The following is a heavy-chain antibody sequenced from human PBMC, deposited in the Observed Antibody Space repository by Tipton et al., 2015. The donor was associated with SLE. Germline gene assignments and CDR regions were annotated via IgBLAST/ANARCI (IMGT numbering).Heavy chain of an antibody. Sequence: TLSLTCAVYGGSFSGYYWSWIRQPPGKGLEWIGEINHSGSTNYNPSLKSRVTISVDTSKNQFSLKLSSVTAADTAVYYCARDNWGSGSNYWGQGTLVTVSS. CDR3: ARDNWGSGSNY. CDR2: INHSGST. D-gene: IGHD7-27*01. CDR1: GGSFSGYY. V-gene: IGHV4-34*01. J-gene: IGHJ4*02.